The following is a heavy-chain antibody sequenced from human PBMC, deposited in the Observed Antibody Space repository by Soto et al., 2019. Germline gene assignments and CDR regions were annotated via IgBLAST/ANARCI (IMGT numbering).Heavy chain of an antibody. CDR1: GFTFSSNW. Sequence: EAQLVQSGGGLVQPGGSMRLSCAASGFTFSSNWMHWVRQVPGKGLVWVSRINTDGSATSYADSVKGRFTISRDNAKNMLYLQMNSLRVEDTAVYYCARDGEGYWGQGTLVTVSS. CDR3: ARDGEGY. V-gene: IGHV3-74*01. J-gene: IGHJ4*02. D-gene: IGHD2-21*01. CDR2: INTDGSAT.